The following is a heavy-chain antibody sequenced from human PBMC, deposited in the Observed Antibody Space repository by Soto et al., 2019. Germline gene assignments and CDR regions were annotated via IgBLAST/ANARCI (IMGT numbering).Heavy chain of an antibody. Sequence: ASVKVSCKASGYTFTGYYMHWVRQAPGQGLERKEWINPNSGGTNYAQKFQGWVTMTRDTSISIAYMELSRLRSDVTAVYYCARGDGLSGAFDIWGQGTMVTVSS. CDR1: GYTFTGYY. CDR2: INPNSGGT. V-gene: IGHV1-2*04. CDR3: ARGDGLSGAFDI. D-gene: IGHD2-21*02. J-gene: IGHJ3*02.